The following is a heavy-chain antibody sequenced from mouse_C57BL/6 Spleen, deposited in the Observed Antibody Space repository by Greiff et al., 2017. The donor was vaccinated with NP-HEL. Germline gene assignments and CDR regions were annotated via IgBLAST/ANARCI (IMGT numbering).Heavy chain of an antibody. Sequence: EVQLQQSGPELVKPGASVKMSCKASGYTFTDYNMHWVKQSHGKSLEWIGYINPNNGGTSYNQKFKGKATLTVNKSSSTAYMELRSLTSEDSAVYYCARSIYDGYSYWYFDVWGTGTTVTVSS. CDR2: INPNNGGT. CDR1: GYTFTDYN. J-gene: IGHJ1*03. CDR3: ARSIYDGYSYWYFDV. V-gene: IGHV1-22*01. D-gene: IGHD2-3*01.